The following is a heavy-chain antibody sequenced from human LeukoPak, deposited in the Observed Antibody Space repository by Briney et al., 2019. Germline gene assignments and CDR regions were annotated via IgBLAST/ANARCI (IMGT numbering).Heavy chain of an antibody. CDR2: MNPNSGNT. V-gene: IGHV1-8*01. Sequence: ASVTVSCKASGYTFTSYDINWVRQATGQGLEWMGWMNPNSGNTGYAQKFQGRVTMTRNTSISTAYMELSSLRSEDTAVYYCARGPVEEKPYYFDYWGQGTLVTVSS. CDR1: GYTFTSYD. CDR3: ARGPVEEKPYYFDY. J-gene: IGHJ4*02.